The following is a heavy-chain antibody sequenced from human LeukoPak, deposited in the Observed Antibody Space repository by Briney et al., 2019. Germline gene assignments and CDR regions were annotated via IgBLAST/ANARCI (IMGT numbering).Heavy chain of an antibody. CDR1: GGSLSITSYY. V-gene: IGHV4-39*07. D-gene: IGHD5-18*01. J-gene: IGHJ5*02. CDR3: AREAGYSYGYIHL. CDR2: IYYNGGT. Sequence: SETLSLTCTVSGGSLSITSYYWGWIRQPPGKGLEWIGSIYYNGGTLYDPSLKSRVMISLDTSKNQFSLKLSSVTAADTAVYYCAREAGYSYGYIHLWGQGTLVTVSS.